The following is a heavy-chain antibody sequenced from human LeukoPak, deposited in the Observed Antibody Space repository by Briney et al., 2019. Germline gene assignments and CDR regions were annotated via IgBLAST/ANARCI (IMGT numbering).Heavy chain of an antibody. J-gene: IGHJ3*02. Sequence: SETLSLTCAVYGGSFSGYYWSWIRQPPGKGLEWIGEINHSGSTNYNPSLKSRVTISVDTSKHQFSLKLSSVTAADTAVYYCARVKYSSGFKHAFDIWGQGTMVTVSS. CDR1: GGSFSGYY. D-gene: IGHD6-19*01. V-gene: IGHV4-34*01. CDR2: INHSGST. CDR3: ARVKYSSGFKHAFDI.